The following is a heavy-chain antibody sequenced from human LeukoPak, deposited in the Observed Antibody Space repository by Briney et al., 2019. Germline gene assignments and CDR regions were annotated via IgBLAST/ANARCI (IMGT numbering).Heavy chain of an antibody. Sequence: SETLSLTCTVSGGSISSSSYYWGWIRQPPGKGLEWIGSIYYSGSTYYNPSLKSRVTISIDTSQRHFSLKLTSVTAADTAVYYCARDFHGAWYFDLWGRGTLVTVSS. V-gene: IGHV4-39*07. J-gene: IGHJ2*01. D-gene: IGHD4-17*01. CDR2: IYYSGST. CDR3: ARDFHGAWYFDL. CDR1: GGSISSSSYY.